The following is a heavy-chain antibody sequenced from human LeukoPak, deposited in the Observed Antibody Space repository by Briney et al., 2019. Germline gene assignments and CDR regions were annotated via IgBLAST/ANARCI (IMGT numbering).Heavy chain of an antibody. V-gene: IGHV4-4*02. CDR2: IYHSRST. CDR1: GGSISSSNW. J-gene: IGHJ3*02. CDR3: ARGIIIAVAGLFDI. D-gene: IGHD6-19*01. Sequence: LETLSLTCAVSGGSISSSNWWSWVRQPPGKGLEWIGEIYHSRSTNYNPSLKSRVTISVDKSKNQFSLKLSSVTAADTAVYYCARGIIIAVAGLFDIWGQGTLVTVSS.